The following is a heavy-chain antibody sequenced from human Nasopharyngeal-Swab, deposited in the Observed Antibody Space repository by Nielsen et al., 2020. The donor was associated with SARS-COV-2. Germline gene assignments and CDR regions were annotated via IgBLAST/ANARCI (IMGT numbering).Heavy chain of an antibody. J-gene: IGHJ6*02. D-gene: IGHD6-19*01. V-gene: IGHV1-2*06. CDR3: ARDPTSVAGTGDYYYGMDV. CDR1: GYTFTGYY. CDR2: INPNSGGT. Sequence: ASVKVSCKASGYTFTGYYMHWVRQAPGQGLERVGRINPNSGGTNYAQKFQGRVTMTRDTSISTAYMELSRLRSDDTAVYYCARDPTSVAGTGDYYYGMDVWGQGTTVTVSS.